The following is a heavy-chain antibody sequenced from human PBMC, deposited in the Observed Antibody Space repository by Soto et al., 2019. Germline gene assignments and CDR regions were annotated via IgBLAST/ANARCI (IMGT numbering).Heavy chain of an antibody. V-gene: IGHV4-59*01. CDR1: GGSISSYY. Sequence: SETLSLTCTVSGGSISSYYWSWIRQPPGKGLEWIGYIYYSGSTNYNPSLKSRVTISVDTSKNQFSLKLSSVTAADTAVYYCARGGYDFWSGYYLSYYYGKDVWGQGTTVTVSS. D-gene: IGHD3-3*01. CDR3: ARGGYDFWSGYYLSYYYGKDV. J-gene: IGHJ6*02. CDR2: IYYSGST.